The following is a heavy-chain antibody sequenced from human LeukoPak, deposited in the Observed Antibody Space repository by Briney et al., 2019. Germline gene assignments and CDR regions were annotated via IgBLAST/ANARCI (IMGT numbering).Heavy chain of an antibody. D-gene: IGHD2-2*01. CDR2: IYYSGST. J-gene: IGHJ4*02. Sequence: SETLSLTCTVSGGSISTYYWSWIRQPPGKGLEWIGFIYYSGSTNYSPFLKSRVTMSVDTSKNQFSLRLSSVTAADTAVYYCARSCSSTTCLFDNWGQGTLVTVSS. V-gene: IGHV4-59*08. CDR1: GGSISTYY. CDR3: ARSCSSTTCLFDN.